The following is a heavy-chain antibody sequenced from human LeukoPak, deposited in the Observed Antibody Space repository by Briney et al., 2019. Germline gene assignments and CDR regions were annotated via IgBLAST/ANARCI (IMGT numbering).Heavy chain of an antibody. CDR3: ARAAVYCSNGVCYTPFDY. D-gene: IGHD2-8*01. CDR2: IYTSGST. CDR1: GGSTSSYY. Sequence: PSETLSLTCTVSGGSTSSYYWNWIRQPPGKELEWIGRIYTSGSTNYNPSLKSRVTMSVDTSKNQFSLKLSSVTAADTAVYYCARAAVYCSNGVCYTPFDYWGQGTLVTVSS. V-gene: IGHV4-4*07. J-gene: IGHJ4*02.